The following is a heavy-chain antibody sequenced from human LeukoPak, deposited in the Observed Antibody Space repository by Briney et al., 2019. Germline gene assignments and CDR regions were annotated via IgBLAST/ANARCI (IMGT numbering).Heavy chain of an antibody. Sequence: PSETLSLTCAVYGGSFSGYYWSWIRQPPGKGLEWVGEINHSGSTNYNPSLKSRVTISVDTSKNQVSLKLSSVTAADTAVYYCARGRGLTGYYFDYWGQGTLVTVSS. J-gene: IGHJ4*02. CDR1: GGSFSGYY. V-gene: IGHV4-34*01. D-gene: IGHD2-15*01. CDR2: INHSGST. CDR3: ARGRGLTGYYFDY.